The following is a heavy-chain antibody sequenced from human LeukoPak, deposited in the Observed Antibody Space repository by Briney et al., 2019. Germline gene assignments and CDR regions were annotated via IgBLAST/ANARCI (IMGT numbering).Heavy chain of an antibody. CDR3: ARVKGSGWYEVDY. CDR1: GFTFSSYE. CDR2: ISSSGGAL. J-gene: IGHJ4*02. D-gene: IGHD6-19*01. Sequence: GGSLRLSCAASGFTFSSYEMNWVRQAPGKGLEWLSYISSSGGALYYADSVKGRFTISRDNAKNSLYLQMNSLRAEDTAVYYCARVKGSGWYEVDYWGLGTLVTVSS. V-gene: IGHV3-48*03.